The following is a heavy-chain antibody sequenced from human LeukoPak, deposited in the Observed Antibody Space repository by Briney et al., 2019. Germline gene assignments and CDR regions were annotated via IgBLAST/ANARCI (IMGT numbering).Heavy chain of an antibody. CDR1: GFTFGDNA. D-gene: IGHD3-16*01. V-gene: IGHV3-49*03. CDR3: TRVPTVGDHYVRPHFDY. CDR2: IRSKAYGGTT. Sequence: GGSLRLPCTASGFTFGDNAMTWFRQAPGKGLEWVGFIRSKAYGGTTEYAASVKGRFIISRDDSKSIAYLQMNSLKTEDTAVYYCTRVPTVGDHYVRPHFDYLGQGTLVTVSS. J-gene: IGHJ4*02.